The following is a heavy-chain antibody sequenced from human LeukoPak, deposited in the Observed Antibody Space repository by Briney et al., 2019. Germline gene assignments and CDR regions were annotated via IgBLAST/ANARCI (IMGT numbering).Heavy chain of an antibody. Sequence: SETLSLTCAVSGDPITSANWWSWVRQSPGKGLEWIGEISHSGATNHNPSLMSRVTMSLDKSKNQLSLRVNSVTAADAAVYYCVRGDDYIFDYWGQGTLVTVSS. D-gene: IGHD4-11*01. J-gene: IGHJ4*02. V-gene: IGHV4-4*02. CDR3: VRGDDYIFDY. CDR1: GDPITSANW. CDR2: ISHSGAT.